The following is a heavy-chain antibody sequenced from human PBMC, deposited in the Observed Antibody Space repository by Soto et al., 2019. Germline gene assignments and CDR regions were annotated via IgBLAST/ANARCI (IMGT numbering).Heavy chain of an antibody. CDR3: TRATYYRYYFDV. CDR2: IYYSGTT. J-gene: IGHJ4*01. CDR1: GGSINNYY. V-gene: IGHV4-59*01. Sequence: SETLSLTCTVSGGSINNYYLSWIRQSPGKGLAWIGYIYYSGTTNYNPSLKSRVTISIDRSENQFSLKVSSVTAADTAVYFCTRATYYRYYFDVWGHGTLVTVSS. D-gene: IGHD3-10*01.